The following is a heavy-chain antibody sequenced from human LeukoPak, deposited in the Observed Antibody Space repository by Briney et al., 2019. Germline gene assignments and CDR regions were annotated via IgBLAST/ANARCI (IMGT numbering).Heavy chain of an antibody. V-gene: IGHV4-59*08. J-gene: IGHJ5*02. Sequence: SETLSLTCTVSGGSISSYYWSWIRQPPGKGLEWIGYIYYSGSTNYNPSLKSRVTISVDTSKNQFSLKLSSVTAADTAVYYCARLHFDFWSGYGAHPWGQGTLVTVSS. D-gene: IGHD3-3*01. CDR3: ARLHFDFWSGYGAHP. CDR1: GGSISSYY. CDR2: IYYSGST.